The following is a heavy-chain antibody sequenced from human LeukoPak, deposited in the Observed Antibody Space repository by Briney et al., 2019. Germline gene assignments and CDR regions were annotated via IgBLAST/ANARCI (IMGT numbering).Heavy chain of an antibody. D-gene: IGHD4-11*01. V-gene: IGHV1-46*01. CDR2: INPSGGST. CDR3: ASSHSTHAFDI. J-gene: IGHJ3*02. CDR1: GYTFTSYY. Sequence: ASVKVSCKASGYTFTSYYMHWVRQAPGQGLEWMGIINPSGGSTSYAQKFQGRVTMTRDMSTSTVYMELSSLRSEDTAVYYCASSHSTHAFDIWGQGTMVTVSS.